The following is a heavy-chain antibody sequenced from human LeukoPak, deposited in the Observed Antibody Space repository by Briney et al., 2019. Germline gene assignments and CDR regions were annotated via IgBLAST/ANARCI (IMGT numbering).Heavy chain of an antibody. V-gene: IGHV4-30-4*01. CDR2: IYYSGST. Sequence: SETLSLTCTVSGGSISSGDYYWSWIRQPPGKGLEWIGFIYYSGSTYYNPSLKSRVTISVDTSKNQFSLKLSSVTAADTAVYYCARVRVVRYFDWFPNRFDPWGQGTLVTVSS. CDR1: GGSISSGDYY. D-gene: IGHD3-9*01. CDR3: ARVRVVRYFDWFPNRFDP. J-gene: IGHJ5*02.